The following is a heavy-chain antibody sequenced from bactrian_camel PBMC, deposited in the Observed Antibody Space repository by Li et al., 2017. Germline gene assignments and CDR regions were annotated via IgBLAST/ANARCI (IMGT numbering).Heavy chain of an antibody. CDR1: GRAISTNC. J-gene: IGHJ6*01. D-gene: IGHD6*01. V-gene: IGHV3S54*01. CDR3: AADYMVPMLGLFGY. CDR2: ILTEGGST. Sequence: HVQLVESGRGPVQAGGSLRLSCAASGRAISTNCIGWFRQAPGKEREGVAVILTEGGSTYYADSVKGRFTISKDNDKLTAYLQMNSLKPEDTAMYYCAADYMVPMLGLFGYWGQGTQVTVSS.